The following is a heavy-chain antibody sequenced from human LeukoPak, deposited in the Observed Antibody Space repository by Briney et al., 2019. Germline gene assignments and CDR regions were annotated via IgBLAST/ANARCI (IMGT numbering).Heavy chain of an antibody. D-gene: IGHD6-13*01. Sequence: AGGSLRLSCEASGVTVSSNYMSWVRQAPGKGLEWVSVMYSGGTTYYADSVKGRFTISRDNSKNTLYLQMNSLRVEDTAVYYCAGGRSSSWYDYWGQGTLVTVSS. CDR3: AGGRSSSWYDY. V-gene: IGHV3-66*01. CDR1: GVTVSSNY. CDR2: MYSGGTT. J-gene: IGHJ4*02.